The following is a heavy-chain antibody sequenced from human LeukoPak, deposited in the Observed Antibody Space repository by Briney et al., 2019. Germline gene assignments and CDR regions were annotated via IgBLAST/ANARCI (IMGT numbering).Heavy chain of an antibody. Sequence: PSETLSLTCTVSGGSISSYYWSWIRQPPGKGLEWIGYIYYSGSTNYNPSLKSRATISVDTSKNQFSLKLSSVTAADTAVYYCASHPMTTVSWFDPWGQGTLVTVSS. CDR3: ASHPMTTVSWFDP. CDR2: IYYSGST. CDR1: GGSISSYY. J-gene: IGHJ5*02. D-gene: IGHD4-11*01. V-gene: IGHV4-59*08.